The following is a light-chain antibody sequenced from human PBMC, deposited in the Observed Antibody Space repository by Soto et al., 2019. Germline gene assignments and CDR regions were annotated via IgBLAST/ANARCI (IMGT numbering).Light chain of an antibody. V-gene: IGKV1-27*01. Sequence: DIQMTQSPSSLSASVGDRVTITCRASQGISNYLAWYQQKPGKVPKLLIYAASTLQSGVPSRFSGSGSGTEFTLTISSLQSEDFAVYCCQQYNNWPPANTFGQGTKLEIK. CDR1: QGISNY. CDR3: QQYNNWPPANT. CDR2: AAS. J-gene: IGKJ2*01.